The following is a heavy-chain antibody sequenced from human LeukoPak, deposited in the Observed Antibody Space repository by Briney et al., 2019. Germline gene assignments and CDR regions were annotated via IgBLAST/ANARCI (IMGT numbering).Heavy chain of an antibody. V-gene: IGHV3-23*01. CDR3: VKDLFCSSTSCYMFDY. J-gene: IGHJ4*02. CDR2: ISSNGGTT. Sequence: GGSLRLSCAASGFGFTNYAMSWVRQAPGKGLEWVSAISSNGGTTYYADSVKGRFTISRDNSKNTLYLQMNSLSAEDAALYYCVKDLFCSSTSCYMFDYWGQGTQVTVSS. CDR1: GFGFTNYA. D-gene: IGHD2-2*02.